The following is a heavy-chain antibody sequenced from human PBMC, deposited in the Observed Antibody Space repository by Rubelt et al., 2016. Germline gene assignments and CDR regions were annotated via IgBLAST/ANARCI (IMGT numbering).Heavy chain of an antibody. D-gene: IGHD6-6*01. V-gene: IGHV4-34*01. CDR2: INHSGST. CDR3: AREYSSSSHDY. Sequence: QVQLQQWGAGLLKPSETLSLTCAVYGGSFSGYYWSWIRQPPGKGLEWIGEINHSGSTNYNPSLKSRVTISVDTSKNQFSLKLSSVTAADTAVYYCAREYSSSSHDYWGQGTLVTVSS. J-gene: IGHJ4*02. CDR1: GGSFSGYY.